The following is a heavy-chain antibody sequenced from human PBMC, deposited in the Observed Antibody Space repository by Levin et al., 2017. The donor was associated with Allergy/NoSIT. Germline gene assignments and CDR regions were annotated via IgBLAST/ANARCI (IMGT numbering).Heavy chain of an antibody. CDR1: GLTLSDYS. J-gene: IGHJ5*02. Sequence: KPGGSLRLSCVASGLTLSDYSMTWVRQAPGKGPEWVSTLTRSQDYIYYADSVKGRFTISRDDARNSLFLQMNGLRAEDTAVYYCARDSSAWSRDLWGQGTLVTVSS. V-gene: IGHV3-21*01. CDR2: LTRSQDYI. CDR3: ARDSSAWSRDL. D-gene: IGHD6-19*01.